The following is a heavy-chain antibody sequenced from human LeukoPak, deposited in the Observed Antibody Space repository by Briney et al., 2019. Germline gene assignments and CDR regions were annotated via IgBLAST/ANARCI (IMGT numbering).Heavy chain of an antibody. CDR3: ARDHLSRFDY. D-gene: IGHD3-3*02. Sequence: PGGPLRLSCAASGFTFSGYWMTWVRQAPGKGLEWVANIKQDGSEKYYVDSVKGRFTISRDNAKNSLYLQMNSLRAEDTAVYYCARDHLSRFDYWGQGTLVTVSS. J-gene: IGHJ4*02. CDR2: IKQDGSEK. V-gene: IGHV3-7*01. CDR1: GFTFSGYW.